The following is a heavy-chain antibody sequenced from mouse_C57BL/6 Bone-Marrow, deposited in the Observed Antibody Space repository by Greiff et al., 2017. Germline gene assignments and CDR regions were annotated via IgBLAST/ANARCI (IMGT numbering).Heavy chain of an antibody. CDR3: ARGDYDWFAY. D-gene: IGHD2-4*01. Sequence: VQLQQSGAELARPGASVTLSCKASGYTFTSYGISWVKQRTGQGLEWIGEIYPRSGNTYYNEKLKGKATLTADKSSITAYMELRSLTSEDSAVYFCARGDYDWFAYWGQGTLVTVSA. V-gene: IGHV1-81*01. J-gene: IGHJ3*01. CDR2: IYPRSGNT. CDR1: GYTFTSYG.